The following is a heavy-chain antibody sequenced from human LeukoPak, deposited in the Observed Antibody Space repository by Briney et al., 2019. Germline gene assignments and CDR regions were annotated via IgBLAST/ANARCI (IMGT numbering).Heavy chain of an antibody. CDR1: GYTFTRYY. CDR2: INPSGGYT. Sequence: EASVKVSCKPPGYTFTRYYMHWVRQAPGQGLEWMGIINPSGGYTTYAQKFQGRVTMTRDTSTSTVYMELSSLRSEDTAVYYCASPNSYGLYYFDYWGQGTLVTVSS. J-gene: IGHJ4*02. V-gene: IGHV1-46*01. D-gene: IGHD5-18*01. CDR3: ASPNSYGLYYFDY.